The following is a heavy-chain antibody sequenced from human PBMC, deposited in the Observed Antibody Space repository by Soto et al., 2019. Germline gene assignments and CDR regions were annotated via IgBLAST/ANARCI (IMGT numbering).Heavy chain of an antibody. CDR3: ARGPMVRGVIIGFDY. Sequence: SETLSLTCTVSGGSISSYYWSWIRQPAGKGLEWIGRIYTSGSTNYNTSLKSRVTMSVDTSKNQFSLKLSSVTAADTAVYYCARGPMVRGVIIGFDYWGQGTLVTVSS. V-gene: IGHV4-4*07. CDR2: IYTSGST. D-gene: IGHD3-10*01. J-gene: IGHJ4*02. CDR1: GGSISSYY.